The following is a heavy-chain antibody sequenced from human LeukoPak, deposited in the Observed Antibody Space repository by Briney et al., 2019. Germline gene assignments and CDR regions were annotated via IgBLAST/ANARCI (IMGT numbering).Heavy chain of an antibody. J-gene: IGHJ4*02. CDR1: GFTISGHA. Sequence: GGSLRLSCVASGFTISGHAMSWVRQAPAKGLEWVSRINSDGTITSYADSLEGRFTISRDNAKNTVYLQMNSLRAEDTAVYYCARPGVGFDYWGQGALVTVSS. CDR2: INSDGTIT. CDR3: ARPGVGFDY. V-gene: IGHV3-74*01.